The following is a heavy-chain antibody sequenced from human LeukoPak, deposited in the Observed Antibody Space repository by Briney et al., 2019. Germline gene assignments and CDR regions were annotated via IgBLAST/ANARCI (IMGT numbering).Heavy chain of an antibody. CDR3: ARGGRGDQNYFDY. CDR1: GYTFTGYY. Sequence: VASVKVSCKASGYTFTGYYMHWVRQAPGQGLEWMGWINPNSGGTNYAQKFQGWVTMTRDTSFSTAYMELSRLRSDDTAVYYCARGGRGDQNYFDYWGQGTLVTVSS. J-gene: IGHJ4*02. CDR2: INPNSGGT. V-gene: IGHV1-2*04. D-gene: IGHD3-16*01.